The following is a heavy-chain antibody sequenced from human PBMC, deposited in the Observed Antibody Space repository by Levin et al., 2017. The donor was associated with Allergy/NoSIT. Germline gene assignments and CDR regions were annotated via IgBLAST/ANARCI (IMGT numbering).Heavy chain of an antibody. D-gene: IGHD3-9*01. V-gene: IGHV3-30*18. CDR3: AKDLNPFDWSLMVGG. CDR1: GFTFSSYG. CDR2: ISYDGSNK. Sequence: GGSLRLSCAASGFTFSSYGMHWVRQAPGKGLEWVAVISYDGSNKYYADSVKGRFTISRDNSKNTLYLQMNSLRAEDTAVYYCAKDLNPFDWSLMVGGWGQGTLVTVSS. J-gene: IGHJ4*02.